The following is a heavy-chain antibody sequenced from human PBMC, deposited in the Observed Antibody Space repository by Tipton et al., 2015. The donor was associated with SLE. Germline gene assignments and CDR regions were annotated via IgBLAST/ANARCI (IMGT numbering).Heavy chain of an antibody. V-gene: IGHV3-30*03. D-gene: IGHD3-22*01. CDR3: ASDSSSDAFDI. CDR2: ISYDGSNK. J-gene: IGHJ3*02. CDR1: GFTFSSYG. Sequence: SLRLSCAASGFTFSSYGMHWVRQAPGKGLEWVAVISYDGSNKYYADSVKGRFTISRDNSKNTLYLQMNSLRAEDTAVYYCASDSSSDAFDIWGQGTMVTVSS.